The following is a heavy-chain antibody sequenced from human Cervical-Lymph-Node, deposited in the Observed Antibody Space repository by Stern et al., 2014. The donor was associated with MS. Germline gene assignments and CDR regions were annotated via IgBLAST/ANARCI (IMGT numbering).Heavy chain of an antibody. V-gene: IGHV4-59*01. D-gene: IGHD3-16*01. Sequence: VQLVESGPGLVKPSETLSLTCTVSGASISSSYWSWIRQPPWKGPEWIAYIYYSGITNYNPSLRSRVTISVDMAKNQFSLKVTSVTAADTAVYYCAKWGTGGYGHFDYWGQGILVTVSS. CDR3: AKWGTGGYGHFDY. CDR2: IYYSGIT. J-gene: IGHJ4*02. CDR1: GASISSSY.